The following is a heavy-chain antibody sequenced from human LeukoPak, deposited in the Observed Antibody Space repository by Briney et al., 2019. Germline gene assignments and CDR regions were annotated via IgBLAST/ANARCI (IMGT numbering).Heavy chain of an antibody. CDR3: ARNSLVDYFDY. J-gene: IGHJ4*02. CDR2: ISGSGGST. Sequence: GGSLRLSCAASGFTFSSYGMSWVRQAPGKGLEWVSAISGSGGSTYYADSVKGRFTISRDNSKNTLYLQMNSLRAEDTAVYYCARNSLVDYFDYWGQGTLVTVSS. CDR1: GFTFSSYG. V-gene: IGHV3-23*01. D-gene: IGHD6-6*01.